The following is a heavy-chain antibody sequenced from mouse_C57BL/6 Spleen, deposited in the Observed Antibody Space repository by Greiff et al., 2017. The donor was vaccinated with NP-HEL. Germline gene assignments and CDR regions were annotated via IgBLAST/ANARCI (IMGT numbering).Heavy chain of an antibody. CDR1: GYTFTSYW. J-gene: IGHJ1*03. D-gene: IGHD1-1*01. CDR2: IDPSDSET. V-gene: IGHV1-52*01. Sequence: QVQLQQPGAELVRPGSSVKLSCKASGYTFTSYWMHWVKQRPIQGLEWIGNIDPSDSETHYNQKFKDKATLTVDKSSSTAYMQLSSLTSEDSAVYYCARSYYGSSPYWYFDVWGTGTTVTVSP. CDR3: ARSYYGSSPYWYFDV.